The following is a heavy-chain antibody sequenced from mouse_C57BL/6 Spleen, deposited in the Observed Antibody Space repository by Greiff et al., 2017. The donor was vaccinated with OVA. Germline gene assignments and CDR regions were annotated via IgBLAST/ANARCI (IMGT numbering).Heavy chain of an antibody. CDR3: AREASDPFAY. D-gene: IGHD3-2*02. Sequence: DVQLVESGGDLVKPGGSLKLSCAASGITFSSYGMSWVRQTPDKRLEWVATISSGGSYTYYPDSVKGRFTISRDNAKNTLYLQMSSLKSEDTAMYYCAREASDPFAYWGQGTLVTVSA. V-gene: IGHV5-6*01. CDR1: GITFSSYG. J-gene: IGHJ3*01. CDR2: ISSGGSYT.